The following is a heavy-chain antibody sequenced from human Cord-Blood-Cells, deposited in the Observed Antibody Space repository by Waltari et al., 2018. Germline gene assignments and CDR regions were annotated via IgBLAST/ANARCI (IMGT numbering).Heavy chain of an antibody. D-gene: IGHD6-6*01. CDR3: ARDSSSSDY. J-gene: IGHJ4*02. Sequence: QVQLQESGPGLVKPSATLSLPCAVPGYSISRGYSWGWLRLPPGKGREWIGSIYHSGSTYYNPSLKSRVTISVDTSKNQFSLKLSSVTAADTAVYYCARDSSSSDYWGQGTLVTVSS. CDR1: GYSISRGYS. V-gene: IGHV4-38-2*02. CDR2: IYHSGST.